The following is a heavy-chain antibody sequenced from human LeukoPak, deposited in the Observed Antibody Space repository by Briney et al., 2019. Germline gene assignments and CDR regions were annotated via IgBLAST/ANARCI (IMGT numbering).Heavy chain of an antibody. J-gene: IGHJ4*02. V-gene: IGHV4-30-2*01. Sequence: PSQTLSLTCADSGGSISSGGYSWNWIRQPPGKGLEWIGYIYHTGNTFYNPSLKSRVTISVDRSKNQFSLRLSSVTAADTAVYYCAREVHCGGGSCHFDYWGQGTLVTVSS. CDR3: AREVHCGGGSCHFDY. CDR2: IYHTGNT. D-gene: IGHD2-15*01. CDR1: GGSISSGGYS.